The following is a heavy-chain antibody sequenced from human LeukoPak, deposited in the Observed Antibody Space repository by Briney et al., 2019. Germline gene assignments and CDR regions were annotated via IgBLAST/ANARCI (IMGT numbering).Heavy chain of an antibody. CDR3: ARAVGGGDGYNPFDY. J-gene: IGHJ4*02. CDR1: GYIFTSYY. Sequence: ASVKVSCTASGYIFTSYYMHWVRQAPGQGLEWMGIINPSGGSTSYAQKFQGRVTMTRDTSTSTVYMELSSLRSEDTAVYYCARAVGGGDGYNPFDYWGQGTLVTVSS. CDR2: INPSGGST. V-gene: IGHV1-46*01. D-gene: IGHD5-24*01.